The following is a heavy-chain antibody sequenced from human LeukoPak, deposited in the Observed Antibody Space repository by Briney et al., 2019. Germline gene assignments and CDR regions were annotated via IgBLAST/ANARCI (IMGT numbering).Heavy chain of an antibody. D-gene: IGHD3-3*01. CDR3: ARYEATYYDFWSGYYPPPYFDY. J-gene: IGHJ4*02. CDR1: GYSFTSYW. V-gene: IGHV5-51*01. CDR2: IYPGDSDT. Sequence: GESLKISCKGSGYSFTSYWIGWVRQMPGKGLEWMGIIYPGDSDTRYSPSFQGQVTISADKSISTAYLQWSSLKASDTAMYYCARYEATYYDFWSGYYPPPYFDYWGQGTLVTVSS.